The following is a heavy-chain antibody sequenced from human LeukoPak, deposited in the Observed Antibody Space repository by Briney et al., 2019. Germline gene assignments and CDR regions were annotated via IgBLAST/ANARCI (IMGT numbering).Heavy chain of an antibody. CDR3: GRRDYRAWFDA. D-gene: IGHD2-21*01. V-gene: IGHV4-39*01. CDR1: GGSNSASSHY. J-gene: IGHJ5*02. CDR2: VYYTGSI. Sequence: SETLSLTCSVSGGSNSASSHYGPRVRQPPGKGLEWIGSVYYTGSIRYNTSLKSRVTISVDMSKIDLFLTLSSVTAADTAFCDSGRRDYRAWFDAWGQGILVTVSP.